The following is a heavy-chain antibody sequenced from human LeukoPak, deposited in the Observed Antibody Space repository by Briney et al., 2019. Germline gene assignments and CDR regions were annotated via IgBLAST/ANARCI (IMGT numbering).Heavy chain of an antibody. Sequence: PSETLSLTCTVSGGSISSYYWSWIRQPPGKGLEWVGYIYYSGSTNYNPSLKSRVTISVDTSKNQFSLKLSSVTAADTAVYYCAREVVVPAAMEDYYYYYGMDVWGQGTTVTVSS. CDR2: IYYSGST. V-gene: IGHV4-59*12. D-gene: IGHD2-2*01. CDR1: GGSISSYY. J-gene: IGHJ6*02. CDR3: AREVVVPAAMEDYYYYYGMDV.